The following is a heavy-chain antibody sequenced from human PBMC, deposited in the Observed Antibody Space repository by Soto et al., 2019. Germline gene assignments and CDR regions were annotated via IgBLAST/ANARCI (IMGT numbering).Heavy chain of an antibody. V-gene: IGHV6-1*01. J-gene: IGHJ6*02. Sequence: SQTLSLTCAISGDSVSSNSAAWNWIRQSPSRGLEWLGRTYYRSKWYNDYAVSVKSRITINPDTSKNQFSLQLNSVTPEDTAVYYCARARAPYCSSTSCYTEDYYYYDMDVWGQGTTVTVSS. CDR2: TYYRSKWYN. D-gene: IGHD2-2*02. CDR1: GDSVSSNSAA. CDR3: ARARAPYCSSTSCYTEDYYYYDMDV.